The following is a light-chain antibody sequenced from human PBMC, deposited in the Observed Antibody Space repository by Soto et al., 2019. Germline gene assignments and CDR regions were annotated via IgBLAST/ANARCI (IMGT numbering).Light chain of an antibody. CDR3: QQYNTLSLT. CDR1: QGISSY. V-gene: IGKV1-9*01. Sequence: DIQLTQSPSFLSASVGDRVTITCRASQGISSYLAWYQQKPGKAPKLLIYAAFTLQSGVPSRFSGSGSGTEFTLTITRLQPDDFATYHCQQYNTLSLTFGGGTKVDIK. CDR2: AAF. J-gene: IGKJ4*01.